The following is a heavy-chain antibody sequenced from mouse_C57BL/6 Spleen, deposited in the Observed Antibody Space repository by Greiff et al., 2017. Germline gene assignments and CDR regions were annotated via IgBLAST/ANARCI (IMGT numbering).Heavy chain of an antibody. CDR2: IYPGSGST. V-gene: IGHV1-55*01. D-gene: IGHD2-3*01. CDR1: GYTFTSYW. J-gene: IGHJ1*03. CDR3: ARGGDGYYDGYFDV. Sequence: QVQLQQPGAELVKPGASVKMSCKASGYTFTSYWITWVKQRPGQGLEWIGDIYPGSGSTNYNEKFKSKATLTVDTSSSTAYMQLSSLTSEDSAVYYCARGGDGYYDGYFDVWGTGTTVTVSS.